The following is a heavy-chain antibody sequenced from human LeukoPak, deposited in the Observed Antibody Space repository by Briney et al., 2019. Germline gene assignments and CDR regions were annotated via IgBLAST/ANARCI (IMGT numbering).Heavy chain of an antibody. V-gene: IGHV3-30*18. CDR2: ISHDGSNK. Sequence: GGSLRLSCAASGFTFSSYGMHCVRQAPGKGLEWVAVISHDGSNKYYADSVKGRFTISRDNSKNTLYLQMNSLRAEDTAVYYCAKVGDYYDSSGTFDYWGQGTLVTVSS. CDR3: AKVGDYYDSSGTFDY. CDR1: GFTFSSYG. J-gene: IGHJ4*02. D-gene: IGHD3-22*01.